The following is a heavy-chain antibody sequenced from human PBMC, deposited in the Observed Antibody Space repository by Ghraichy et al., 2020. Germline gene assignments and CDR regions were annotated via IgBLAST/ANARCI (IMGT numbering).Heavy chain of an antibody. V-gene: IGHV3-7*01. CDR2: IKQDGSAK. D-gene: IGHD5-24*01. CDR1: GFTFSSCW. CDR3: ARGSGWLADY. J-gene: IGHJ4*02. Sequence: GGSLRLSCEGTGFTFSSCWMNWVRQAPGKGLEWVAIIKQDGSAKYYVESVKGRFTISRDNAKNSLYLQMNSLRAEDTAVYYCARGSGWLADYWGQGTLVTVSS.